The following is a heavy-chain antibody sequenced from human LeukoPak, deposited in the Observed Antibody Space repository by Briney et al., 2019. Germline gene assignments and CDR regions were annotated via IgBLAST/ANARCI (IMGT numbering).Heavy chain of an antibody. Sequence: ASVKVSCKASSYTFTSYGISWVRPAPGQGLEWMGWISAYNGNTNYAQKLQGRVTMTTDTSTSTAYMELRSLRSDDTAVYYCARSGTGSGWCYYFDYWGQGTLVTVSS. CDR3: ARSGTGSGWCYYFDY. CDR2: ISAYNGNT. CDR1: SYTFTSYG. J-gene: IGHJ4*02. V-gene: IGHV1-18*01. D-gene: IGHD6-19*01.